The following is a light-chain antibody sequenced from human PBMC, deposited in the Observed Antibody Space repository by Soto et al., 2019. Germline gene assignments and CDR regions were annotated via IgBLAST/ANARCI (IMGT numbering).Light chain of an antibody. J-gene: IGKJ5*01. CDR2: AAS. CDR1: QNIDNH. CDR3: QQSSSLPPIT. V-gene: IGKV1-39*01. Sequence: DIQLTQSPSSLSASLGDSVSISCRASQNIDNHLHWYRQKSGKAPEVLIYAASTLRDGVSSRFSGSGYGTEFTLTINNLQPEDFATYYCQQSSSLPPITFGQGTRLDI.